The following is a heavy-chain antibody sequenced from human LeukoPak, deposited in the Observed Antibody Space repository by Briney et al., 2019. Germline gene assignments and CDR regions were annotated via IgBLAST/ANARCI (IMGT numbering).Heavy chain of an antibody. CDR1: GFTFSSYG. D-gene: IGHD3-3*01. CDR3: AKDLKDFWSGYSPLGY. J-gene: IGHJ4*02. CDR2: IRYDGSNK. V-gene: IGHV3-30*02. Sequence: GGSLRLSCAASGFTFSSYGMHWVRQAPGKGLEWVAFIRYDGSNKYYADSVKGRFTISRDNSKNTQYLQMNSLRAEDTAVYYCAKDLKDFWSGYSPLGYWGQGTLVTVSS.